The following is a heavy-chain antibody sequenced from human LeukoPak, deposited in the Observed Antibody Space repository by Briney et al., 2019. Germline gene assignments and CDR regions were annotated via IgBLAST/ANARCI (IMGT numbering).Heavy chain of an antibody. CDR1: GAPISCYY. CDR2: IYYSGNT. V-gene: IGHV4-59*01. CDR3: ARGVVTADHFDY. J-gene: IGHJ4*02. D-gene: IGHD2-21*02. Sequence: SETLSLTCTVSGAPISCYYWTWIRQPPGQGLEWIGYIYYSGNTNYNPSLKSRVTISVDTSETQFSLKLSSVTAADTAVYYCARGVVTADHFDYWGQGTLVTVSS.